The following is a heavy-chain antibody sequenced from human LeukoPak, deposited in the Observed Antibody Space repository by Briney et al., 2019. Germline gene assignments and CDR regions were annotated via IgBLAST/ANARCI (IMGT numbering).Heavy chain of an antibody. CDR2: IYYSGST. CDR1: GGSISSHY. CDR3: ARDSGLWFGELFYFDY. D-gene: IGHD3-10*01. J-gene: IGHJ4*02. V-gene: IGHV4-59*11. Sequence: SETLSLTCTVSGGSISSHYWSWIRQPPGKGLEWIGYIYYSGSTNYNPSLKSRVTISVDTSKNQFSLKLSPVTAADTAVYYCARDSGLWFGELFYFDYWGQGTLVTVSS.